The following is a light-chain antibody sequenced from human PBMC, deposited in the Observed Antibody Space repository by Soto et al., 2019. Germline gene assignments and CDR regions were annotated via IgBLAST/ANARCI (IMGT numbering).Light chain of an antibody. CDR2: DAS. J-gene: IGKJ5*01. CDR3: QQRSNWPIT. CDR1: TNINRY. V-gene: IGKV3-11*01. Sequence: VLTQSPDTLSLSPGERATLSCRASTNINRYLAWYHQKPGQPPRLLIYDASTRATGIPARFSGSGSGTDFTLTISSLEPEDFAVYYCQQRSNWPITFGQVTRLEIK.